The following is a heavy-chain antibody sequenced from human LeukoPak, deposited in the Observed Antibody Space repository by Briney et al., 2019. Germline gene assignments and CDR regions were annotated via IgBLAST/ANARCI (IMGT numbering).Heavy chain of an antibody. J-gene: IGHJ4*02. CDR3: AKFHSSGWYYFDY. CDR1: GFTFSSYA. Sequence: GGSLRLSCAASGFTFSSYAMSWVRRAPGKGLEWVSAISGSGGSTYYADSVKGRFTISRDNSKDTLYLQMNSLRAEDTAVYYCAKFHSSGWYYFDYWGQGTLVTVSS. V-gene: IGHV3-23*01. D-gene: IGHD6-19*01. CDR2: ISGSGGST.